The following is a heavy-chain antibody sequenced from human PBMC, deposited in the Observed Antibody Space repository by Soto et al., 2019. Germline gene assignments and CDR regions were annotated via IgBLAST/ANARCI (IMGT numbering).Heavy chain of an antibody. D-gene: IGHD3-10*01. J-gene: IGHJ4*02. CDR1: GFTFSSYA. CDR2: ISGSGGST. V-gene: IGHV3-23*01. CDR3: AKTGSGSGSYYNLYFDY. Sequence: GGSLRLSCAASGFTFSSYAMSWVRQAPGKGLEWVSAISGSGGSTYYADSVKGRFTISRDNSKNTLYLQMNSLRAEDTAVYYCAKTGSGSGSYYNLYFDYWGQGTLVTVSS.